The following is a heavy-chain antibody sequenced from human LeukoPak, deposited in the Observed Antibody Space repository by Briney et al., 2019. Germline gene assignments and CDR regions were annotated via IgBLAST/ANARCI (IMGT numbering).Heavy chain of an antibody. J-gene: IGHJ4*02. Sequence: PGGSLRLSCAASGFTFSTNGMTWVRQAPGKGLEWVSAISGRGGSTYYADSVKGRFTISRDNSKNTLYLQMNSLRAEDTALYYCAKVAVAGTTLYYFDYWGQGTLVTVSS. D-gene: IGHD6-19*01. CDR3: AKVAVAGTTLYYFDY. V-gene: IGHV3-23*01. CDR2: ISGRGGST. CDR1: GFTFSTNG.